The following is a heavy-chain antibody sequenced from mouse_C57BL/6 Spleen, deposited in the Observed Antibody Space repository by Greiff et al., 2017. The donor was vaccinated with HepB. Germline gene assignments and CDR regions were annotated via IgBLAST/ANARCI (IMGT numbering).Heavy chain of an antibody. J-gene: IGHJ1*03. Sequence: EVMLVESGGGLVKPGGSLKLSCAASGFTFSSYAMSWVRQTPEKRLEWVATISDGGSYTYYPDNVKGRFTISRDNAKNNLYLQMSHLKSEDTAMYYCARSLYYGSSSWYFDVWGTGTTVTVSS. V-gene: IGHV5-4*03. D-gene: IGHD1-1*01. CDR3: ARSLYYGSSSWYFDV. CDR2: ISDGGSYT. CDR1: GFTFSSYA.